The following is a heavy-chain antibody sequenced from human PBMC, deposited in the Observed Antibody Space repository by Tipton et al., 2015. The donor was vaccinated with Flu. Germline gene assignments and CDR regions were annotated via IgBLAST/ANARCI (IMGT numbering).Heavy chain of an antibody. D-gene: IGHD1-14*01. V-gene: IGHV3-13*01. J-gene: IGHJ6*02. CDR1: GFTFSSYG. CDR2: IGPSGET. CDR3: VREIMDNISSGTPHYYSGLDV. Sequence: GSLRLSCEASGFTFSSYGMHWVRQGTGKGLEWVSGIGPSGETYYAGSVKGRFTISRENAKNTLYLQMNSLRVGDTAVYYCVREIMDNISSGTPHYYSGLDVWGQGTTVTVS.